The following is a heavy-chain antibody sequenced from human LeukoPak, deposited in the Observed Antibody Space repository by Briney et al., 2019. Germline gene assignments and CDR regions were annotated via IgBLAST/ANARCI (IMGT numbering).Heavy chain of an antibody. CDR2: ISSSSSYI. J-gene: IGHJ4*02. CDR1: GFTFSSYA. Sequence: GGSLRLSCAASGFTFSSYAMSWVRQAPGKGLEWVSSISSSSSYIYYADSVKGRFTISRDNAKNSLYLQMNSLRAEDTAVYYCARDLKQLVFAFDYWGQGTLVTVSS. D-gene: IGHD6-6*01. CDR3: ARDLKQLVFAFDY. V-gene: IGHV3-21*01.